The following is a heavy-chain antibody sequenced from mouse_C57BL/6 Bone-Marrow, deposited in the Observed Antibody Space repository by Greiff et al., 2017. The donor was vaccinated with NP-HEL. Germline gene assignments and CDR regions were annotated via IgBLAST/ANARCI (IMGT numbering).Heavy chain of an antibody. CDR2: ISNGGGST. CDR3: ARHGAIAWFAY. D-gene: IGHD3-1*01. Sequence: EVKLVESGGGLVQPGGSLKHSCAASGFTFSDYYMYWVRQTPEKRLEWVAYISNGGGSTYYPDTVKGQFTISRDNAKNTLYLQMSRLKSEDTAMYYCARHGAIAWFAYWGQGTLVTVSA. V-gene: IGHV5-12*01. J-gene: IGHJ3*01. CDR1: GFTFSDYY.